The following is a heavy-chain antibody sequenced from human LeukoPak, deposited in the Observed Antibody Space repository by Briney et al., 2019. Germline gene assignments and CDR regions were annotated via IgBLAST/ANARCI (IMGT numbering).Heavy chain of an antibody. V-gene: IGHV1-18*01. D-gene: IGHD2-2*01. CDR2: ISAYNGNT. Sequence: ASVKVSCKASGYTFTSYGISWVRQAPGQGLEWMGWISAYNGNTNYAQKLQGRVTMTTDTSTSTAYMELRSLRSDDTAVYYCARSTPYIVVVAAAPTFDYWGQGTLVTVSS. CDR1: GYTFTSYG. J-gene: IGHJ4*02. CDR3: ARSTPYIVVVAAAPTFDY.